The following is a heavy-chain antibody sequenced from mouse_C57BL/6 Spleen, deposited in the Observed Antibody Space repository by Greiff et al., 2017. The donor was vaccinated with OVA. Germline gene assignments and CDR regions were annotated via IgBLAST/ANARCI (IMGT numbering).Heavy chain of an antibody. CDR1: GYTFTSYW. CDR3: ARGGGTGTGGI. D-gene: IGHD4-1*01. J-gene: IGHJ2*01. V-gene: IGHV1-50*01. CDR2: IDPSDSYT. Sequence: QVQLQQPGAELVKPGASVKLSCKASGYTFTSYWMQWVKQRPGQGLEWIGEIDPSDSYTNYNQKFKGKATLTVDTSSSTAYMQLSSLTSEDSAVYYCARGGGTGTGGIWGQGTTLTVSS.